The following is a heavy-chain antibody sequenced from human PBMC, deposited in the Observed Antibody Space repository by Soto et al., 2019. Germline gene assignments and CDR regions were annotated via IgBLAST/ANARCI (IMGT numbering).Heavy chain of an antibody. CDR3: ARQRTTVVTQAYFDH. J-gene: IGHJ4*02. D-gene: IGHD4-17*01. CDR1: GDSISTEGYY. V-gene: IGHV4-39*01. CDR2: IYYSGRS. Sequence: PSETLSLTCSVSGDSISTEGYYWSWIRQHPGKGLEWIGYIYYSGRSYYNPSLKSRVTMSVDTSKNQFSLTLNSVTAADAAVYYCARQRTTVVTQAYFDHWGQGTLVTVSS.